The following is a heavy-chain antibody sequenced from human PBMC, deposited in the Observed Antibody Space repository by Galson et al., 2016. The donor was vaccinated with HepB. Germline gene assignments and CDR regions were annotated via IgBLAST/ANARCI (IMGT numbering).Heavy chain of an antibody. CDR1: GFNVRDNY. D-gene: IGHD2-21*01. V-gene: IGHV3-53*01. J-gene: IGHJ3*01. CDR2: VFSGGNT. Sequence: SLRLSCAASGFNVRDNYMSWVRQAPGKGLEWVAVVFSGGNTFYAESVKGRFTISRDNSKNTLYLQLNSLRAEDTAVYYCWTHGEIDVWGQGTMVMVSS. CDR3: WTHGEIDV.